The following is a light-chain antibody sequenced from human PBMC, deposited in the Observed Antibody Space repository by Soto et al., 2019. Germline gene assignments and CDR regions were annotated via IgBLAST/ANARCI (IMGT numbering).Light chain of an antibody. CDR3: QQYNGWPPL. Sequence: ERVMTQSPATLSVSPGERATLSCRASQSLSTNLGWYQQKPGQDPRLLIYGASTRATGIPARFSGSGSGTEFTLTISSLQSEDFAVYYCQQYNGWPPLFGPGTKVDIK. CDR2: GAS. J-gene: IGKJ3*01. CDR1: QSLSTN. V-gene: IGKV3-15*01.